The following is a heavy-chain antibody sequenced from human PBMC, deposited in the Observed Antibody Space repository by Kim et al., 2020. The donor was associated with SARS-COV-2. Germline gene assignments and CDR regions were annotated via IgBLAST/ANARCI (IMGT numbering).Heavy chain of an antibody. J-gene: IGHJ5*02. V-gene: IGHV3-72*01. Sequence: GGSLRLSCAISGFTFADYDMDWVRQAPGKGLEWVGRSSNKVNGYNKEFAASGKGRFIISRDDSNKSVYLQMNSLKVEDTAVYYCVRSSTNWRDWFDPWGQGTLVTVSS. CDR3: VRSSTNWRDWFDP. D-gene: IGHD2-2*01. CDR2: SSNKVNGYNK. CDR1: GFTFADYD.